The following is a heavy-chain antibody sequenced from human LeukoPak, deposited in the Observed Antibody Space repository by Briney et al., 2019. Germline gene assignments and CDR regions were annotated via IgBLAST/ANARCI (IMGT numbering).Heavy chain of an antibody. Sequence: PGGSLRLSCAASGFTVSSTYMSWVRQAPGKGLEWVAFIRYDGSNKYYADSVKGRFTISRDNSRNTLYLQMNSLRAEDTAVYYRAKNFVVVVPAAIGDWGQGTLVTVSS. CDR1: GFTVSSTY. CDR3: AKNFVVVVPAAIGD. CDR2: IRYDGSNK. J-gene: IGHJ4*02. D-gene: IGHD2-2*02. V-gene: IGHV3-30*02.